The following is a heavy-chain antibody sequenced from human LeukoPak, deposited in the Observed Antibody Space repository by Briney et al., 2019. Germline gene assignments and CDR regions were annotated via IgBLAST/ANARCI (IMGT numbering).Heavy chain of an antibody. Sequence: GGSLRLSCAASGFTFSHFWMSWVRQAPGKGLEWVAYIKKTGSETYYVDSVKGRFTITRDNTRNSLFLQMYSLRAEDTAVYFCAARVTTILYWGQGTLVTVSS. D-gene: IGHD2-2*02. J-gene: IGHJ4*02. V-gene: IGHV3-7*01. CDR3: AARVTTILY. CDR1: GFTFSHFW. CDR2: IKKTGSET.